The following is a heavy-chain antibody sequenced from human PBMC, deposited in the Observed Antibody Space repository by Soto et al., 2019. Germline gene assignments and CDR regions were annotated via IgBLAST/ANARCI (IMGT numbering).Heavy chain of an antibody. Sequence: SETLSLTCTVSGSSISNGYYWSWVRQPPGKWLEWIATINHSGATYFNPSLKGRVTISIDTSRNQFSLELTTMTAAATAVYFCARYLWTSTSRSYFDSWGQGTLVTVSS. V-gene: IGHV4-38-2*02. CDR2: INHSGAT. CDR1: GSSISNGYY. D-gene: IGHD1-1*01. CDR3: ARYLWTSTSRSYFDS. J-gene: IGHJ4*02.